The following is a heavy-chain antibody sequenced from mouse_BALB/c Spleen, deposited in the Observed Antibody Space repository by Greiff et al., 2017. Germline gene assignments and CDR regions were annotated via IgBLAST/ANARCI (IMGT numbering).Heavy chain of an antibody. CDR3: AAYYGQCAY. J-gene: IGHJ3*01. D-gene: IGHD2-10*01. Sequence: EVQLQQSGAELVRPGALVKLSCKASGFNIKDYYMHWVKQRPEQGLEWIGWIDPENGNTIYDPKFQGKASITADTSSNTAYLQLSSLTSEDTAVYYCAAYYGQCAYWGQGTLVTVSA. CDR2: IDPENGNT. V-gene: IGHV14-1*02. CDR1: GFNIKDYY.